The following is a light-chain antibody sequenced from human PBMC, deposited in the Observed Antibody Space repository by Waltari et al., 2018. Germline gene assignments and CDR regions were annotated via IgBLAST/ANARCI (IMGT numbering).Light chain of an antibody. CDR3: QQYYSIPPA. CDR2: DAS. CDR1: QSVNSF. J-gene: IGKJ2*01. Sequence: EVVLTQSPATLSLSPGERATLSCRASQSVNSFLAWYQQKPGQAPRLLIYDASNRATGIPARFSGSASGTDFTLTISSLEPEDFAVYYCQQYYSIPPAFGQGTKLEIQ. V-gene: IGKV3-11*01.